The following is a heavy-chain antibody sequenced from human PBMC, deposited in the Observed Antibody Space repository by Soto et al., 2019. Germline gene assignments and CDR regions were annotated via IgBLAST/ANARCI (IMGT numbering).Heavy chain of an antibody. V-gene: IGHV4-59*01. D-gene: IGHD3-9*01. CDR3: ARWNLDVSYYDISTGYHALDI. J-gene: IGHJ3*02. Sequence: SETLSLTCTVSGGSISSYYWSWIRQPPGKGLKWIGYIYYSGSTNYNPSIKSRVTISVDTSKNQFSLKMSSVTAVYTAVYYCARWNLDVSYYDISTGYHALDIWGKGTMVTVS. CDR1: GGSISSYY. CDR2: IYYSGST.